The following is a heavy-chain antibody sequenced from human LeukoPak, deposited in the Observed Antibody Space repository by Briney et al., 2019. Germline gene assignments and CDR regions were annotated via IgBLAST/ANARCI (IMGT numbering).Heavy chain of an antibody. J-gene: IGHJ3*02. CDR1: GYTFTGYY. D-gene: IGHD2-2*01. CDR2: INPNSGGT. V-gene: IGHV1-2*02. CDR3: ARTLVVPAANDAFDI. Sequence: GASVKVSCKASGYTFTGYYMHWVRQAPGQGLEWMGWINPNSGGTNYAQKFQGRVTMTRDTSISTAYMELSRLRSDDTAVYYCARTLVVPAANDAFDIWGQGTMVTVSS.